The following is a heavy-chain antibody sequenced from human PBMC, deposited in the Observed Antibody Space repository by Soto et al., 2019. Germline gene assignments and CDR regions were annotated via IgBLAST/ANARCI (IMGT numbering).Heavy chain of an antibody. CDR1: GGSINSYY. Sequence: SETLSLTCTVSGGSINSYYWSWIRQPPGKALEWIGYIYYSGGPNYNPSLESRVTISQDRSKNQLSLRLASVTAADTAVYYCARGSVAQYWYFDLWGRGTLVTVSS. D-gene: IGHD6-19*01. CDR3: ARGSVAQYWYFDL. CDR2: IYYSGGP. V-gene: IGHV4-59*01. J-gene: IGHJ2*01.